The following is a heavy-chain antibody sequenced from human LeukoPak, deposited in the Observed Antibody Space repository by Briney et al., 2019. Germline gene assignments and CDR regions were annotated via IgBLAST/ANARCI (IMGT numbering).Heavy chain of an antibody. V-gene: IGHV4-59*01. CDR3: ARDEYGSGYSDY. Sequence: PSETLSLTCTASGGSISSYYWSWLRQPPGKGLEWIGYIYYSGSTNYNPSLKSRVTISVDTSKNQFSLKLSSVTAADTAVYYCARDEYGSGYSDYWGQGTLVTVSS. J-gene: IGHJ4*02. D-gene: IGHD3-10*01. CDR2: IYYSGST. CDR1: GGSISSYY.